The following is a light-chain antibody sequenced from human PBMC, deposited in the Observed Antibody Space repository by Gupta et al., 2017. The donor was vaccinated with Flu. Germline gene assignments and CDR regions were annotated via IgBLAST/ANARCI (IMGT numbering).Light chain of an antibody. J-gene: IGKJ4*01. CDR3: QQSDSPPNT. CDR2: AAS. V-gene: IGKV1-39*01. Sequence: PSSLSASVGDRVIIPCRPSHSISTYLNWYQQKPGQAPKLLIYAASSLQSGVPSRFSGSGSGTNFTLTISRLQREDFATYYCQQSDSPPNTFGGGTKVEIK. CDR1: HSISTY.